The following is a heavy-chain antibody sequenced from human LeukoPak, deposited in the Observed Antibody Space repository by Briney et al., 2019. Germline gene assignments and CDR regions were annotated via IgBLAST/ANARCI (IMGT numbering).Heavy chain of an antibody. J-gene: IGHJ6*02. V-gene: IGHV1-24*01. CDR2: FDTEDGET. CDR1: GYTLAQLF. D-gene: IGHD5-12*01. CDR3: GRMSGYGDYYYGMDV. Sequence: GASVKVSCKVSGYTLAQLFMNWVRQSPSTELKCWDTFDTEDGETIYAQKFQGRVTMTEDTSTDTAYMELSSLRSEDTAVYYCGRMSGYGDYYYGMDVWGQGTTVTVSS.